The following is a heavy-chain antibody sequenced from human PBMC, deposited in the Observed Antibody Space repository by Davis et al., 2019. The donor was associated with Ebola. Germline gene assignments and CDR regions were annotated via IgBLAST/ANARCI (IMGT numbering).Heavy chain of an antibody. D-gene: IGHD2-15*01. CDR3: ARYCSGGSCYCDY. CDR2: ISAYNGNT. V-gene: IGHV1-18*01. Sequence: ASVKVSCKASGGTFSSYAISWVRQAPGQGLEWMGWISAYNGNTNYAQKLQGRVTMTTDTSTSTAYMELRSLRSDDTAVYYCARYCSGGSCYCDYWGQGTLVTVSS. CDR1: GGTFSSYA. J-gene: IGHJ4*02.